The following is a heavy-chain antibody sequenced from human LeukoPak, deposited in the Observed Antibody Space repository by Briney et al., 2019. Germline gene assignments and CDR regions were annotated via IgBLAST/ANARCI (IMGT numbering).Heavy chain of an antibody. Sequence: SETLSLTCTVSGGSISSYYWSWIRQPPGKGLEWIGYIYTSGSTNYNPSLKSRVTISVDTSKNQFSLKLSSVTAADTAVYYCARLVVGGALYYYYYYMDVWGKGTTVTVSS. D-gene: IGHD3-3*01. J-gene: IGHJ6*03. V-gene: IGHV4-4*09. CDR2: IYTSGST. CDR1: GGSISSYY. CDR3: ARLVVGGALYYYYYYMDV.